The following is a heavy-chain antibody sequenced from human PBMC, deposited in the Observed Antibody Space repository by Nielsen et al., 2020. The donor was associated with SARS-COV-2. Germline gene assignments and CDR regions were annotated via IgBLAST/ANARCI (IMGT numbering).Heavy chain of an antibody. J-gene: IGHJ6*02. V-gene: IGHV1-18*01. CDR1: GYTFSSHD. Sequence: ASVKVSCKASGYTFSSHDISWVRQAPGQGLEWMGWISTYNGDTNYAQKFQGRVAMTTDTSTSTAYMELRSLRSDDTAVYYCARERELAAAGYYYYGMDVWGQGTTVTVSS. CDR2: ISTYNGDT. CDR3: ARERELAAAGYYYYGMDV. D-gene: IGHD6-13*01.